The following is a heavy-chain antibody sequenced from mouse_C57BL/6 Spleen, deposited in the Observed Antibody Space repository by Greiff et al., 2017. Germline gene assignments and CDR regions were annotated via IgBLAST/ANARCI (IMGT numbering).Heavy chain of an antibody. J-gene: IGHJ4*01. D-gene: IGHD1-1*01. CDR1: GYTFTSYW. CDR3: ARGTTVEAMDY. Sequence: QVQLQQPGAELVKPGASVKLSCKASGYTFTSYWMQWVKQRPGQGLEWIGEIDPSDSYPNYNQKFKGKATLTVDTSSSTAYMQLSSLTSEDSAVYYCARGTTVEAMDYWGQGTSVTVSS. CDR2: IDPSDSYP. V-gene: IGHV1-50*01.